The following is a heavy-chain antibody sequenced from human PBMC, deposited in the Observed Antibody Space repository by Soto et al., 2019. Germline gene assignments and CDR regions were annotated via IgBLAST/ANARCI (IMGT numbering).Heavy chain of an antibody. J-gene: IGHJ4*02. D-gene: IGHD3-22*01. CDR1: GGSISSNY. Sequence: SETLSLTCTVSGGSISSNYWNWIRQPPGKGLEWMGYIHSSGSTKYNPSLNSRVTISIDASKNQFSLHLPYVTAADTAVYYCARGFYDTGGYSAPFDYWGQGTLVTVSS. V-gene: IGHV4-59*01. CDR3: ARGFYDTGGYSAPFDY. CDR2: IHSSGST.